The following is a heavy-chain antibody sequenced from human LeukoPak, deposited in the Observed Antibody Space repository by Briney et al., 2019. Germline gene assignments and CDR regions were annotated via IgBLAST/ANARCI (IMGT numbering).Heavy chain of an antibody. Sequence: GGSLRLSCAASGFTFSNYWMSWVRQTPGKGLEWVANINQDGSEKYYVDSVKGRFTFSRDNAKNSLYLQMNRLRAEDTAVYYCARDDYSDRSGYYTPVEWGQGTLVTVSS. CDR1: GFTFSNYW. CDR3: ARDDYSDRSGYYTPVE. D-gene: IGHD3-22*01. CDR2: INQDGSEK. V-gene: IGHV3-7*05. J-gene: IGHJ4*02.